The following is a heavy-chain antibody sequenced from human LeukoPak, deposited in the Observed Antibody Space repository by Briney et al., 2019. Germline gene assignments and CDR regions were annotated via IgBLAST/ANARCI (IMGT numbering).Heavy chain of an antibody. CDR1: GYTFTSYG. CDR3: AREGATDDYFDY. J-gene: IGHJ4*02. Sequence: ASVKVSCTASGYTFTSYGISWVRQAPGQGLEWMGWISAYNGNTNYAQKLQGRVTMTTETSTSTAYMELSSLRSEDTAVYYCAREGATDDYFDYWGQGTLVTVSS. V-gene: IGHV1-18*01. CDR2: ISAYNGNT. D-gene: IGHD1-26*01.